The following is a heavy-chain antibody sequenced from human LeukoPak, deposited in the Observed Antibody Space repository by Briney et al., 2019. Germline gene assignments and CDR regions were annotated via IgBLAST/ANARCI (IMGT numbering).Heavy chain of an antibody. CDR1: GFTFSSYS. J-gene: IGHJ4*02. CDR3: ARGGVAVAALDY. D-gene: IGHD6-19*01. Sequence: GGSLRLSCAASGFTFSSYSMTWVRQAPGKGLEWVSSISSSSSYIYYADSVKGRFTISRDNAKNSLYLQMNSLRAEDTAVYYCARGGVAVAALDYWGQGTLVTVSS. CDR2: ISSSSSYI. V-gene: IGHV3-21*01.